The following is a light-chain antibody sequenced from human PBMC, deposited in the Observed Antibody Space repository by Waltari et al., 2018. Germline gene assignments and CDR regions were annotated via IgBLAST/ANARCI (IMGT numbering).Light chain of an antibody. V-gene: IGKV3-11*01. CDR1: QNIGSY. CDR3: QQRSNWPRT. CDR2: DAS. J-gene: IGKJ2*01. Sequence: EIVLTQSPATLSLSPGERATLSCRASQNIGSYLAWYQQKPGQPPRVLIYDASTRATGIPARCSGSGSGADCALTISSLEPDDFAVYYCQQRSNWPRTFGQGTKLEIK.